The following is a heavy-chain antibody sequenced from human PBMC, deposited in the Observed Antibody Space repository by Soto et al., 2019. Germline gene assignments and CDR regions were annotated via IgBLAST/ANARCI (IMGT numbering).Heavy chain of an antibody. D-gene: IGHD1-1*01. CDR2: IKQDGSEK. V-gene: IGHV3-7*01. CDR1: GFTFSSYW. Sequence: EVQLVESGGGLVQPGGSLRLSCAASGFTFSSYWMSWVRQAPGKGLEWVANIKQDGSEKYYVDSVKGRFTISRDNAKNSLYLQMNSLRAEDTAVYYCSREVSYWNPTIFDYWGQGNLVTVSS. CDR3: SREVSYWNPTIFDY. J-gene: IGHJ4*02.